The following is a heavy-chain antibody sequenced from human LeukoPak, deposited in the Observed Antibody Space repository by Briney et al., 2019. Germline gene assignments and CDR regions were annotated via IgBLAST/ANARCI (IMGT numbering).Heavy chain of an antibody. V-gene: IGHV4-39*01. J-gene: IGHJ4*02. D-gene: IGHD3-3*01. CDR1: GGSISSSSYY. CDR2: IYYSGST. CDR3: ARHTAVRNLYYFDY. Sequence: PSETLSLTCTVSGGSISSSSYYWGWIRQPPGKGLEWIGSIYYSGSTYYNPSLKSRVTISVDTSKNQFSLKLSSVTAADTAVYYCARHTAVRNLYYFDYWGQGTLVTVSS.